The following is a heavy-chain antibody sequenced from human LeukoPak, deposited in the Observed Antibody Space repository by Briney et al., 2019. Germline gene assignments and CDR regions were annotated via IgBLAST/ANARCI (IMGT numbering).Heavy chain of an antibody. CDR1: GFTFSNYW. J-gene: IGHJ4*02. D-gene: IGHD1-26*01. CDR3: ARDKIVGASKFDY. Sequence: GGSLRLSCAVSGFTFSNYWMSWVRQAPGKGLEWVAHIKQDESEKYYVDSVKGRFTVSRDNAKNSLYLQMNSLRAEDTAIYYCARDKIVGASKFDYWGQGTLVTVSS. V-gene: IGHV3-7*01. CDR2: IKQDESEK.